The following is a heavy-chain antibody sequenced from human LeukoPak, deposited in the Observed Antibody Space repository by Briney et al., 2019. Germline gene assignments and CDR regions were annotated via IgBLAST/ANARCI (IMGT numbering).Heavy chain of an antibody. CDR1: GFTFGDYN. D-gene: IGHD5-24*01. Sequence: GGSLRLSCTASGFTFGDYNMYWVRQAPGKGLEWVGYIRSKNHGRKTDYAESVKGSFTIARDDAKSFAYLYIPSLETEATSVYHWANGQKYPDGPEFDYWGQGTLVSVSS. J-gene: IGHJ4*02. V-gene: IGHV3-49*04. CDR3: ANGQKYPDGPEFDY. CDR2: IRSKNHGRKT.